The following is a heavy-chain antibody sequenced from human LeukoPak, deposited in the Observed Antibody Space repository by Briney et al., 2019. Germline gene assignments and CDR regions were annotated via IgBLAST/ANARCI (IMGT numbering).Heavy chain of an antibody. J-gene: IGHJ4*02. V-gene: IGHV3-66*04. CDR3: AKQAGWGGYFSFLPFDF. CDR1: GFTVSSNY. D-gene: IGHD3-3*01. Sequence: PGGSLRLSCAASGFTVSSNYMGWVRQAPGKGLEWVSGFGHNGGITYSDSVKGRFTISRDNSKNTLFLQMNSLRADDTAVYFCAKQAGWGGYFSFLPFDFWGRGTLVTVSS. CDR2: FGHNGGIT.